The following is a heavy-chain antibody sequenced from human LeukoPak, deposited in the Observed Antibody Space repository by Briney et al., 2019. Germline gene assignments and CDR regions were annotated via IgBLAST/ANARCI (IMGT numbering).Heavy chain of an antibody. D-gene: IGHD5-24*01. CDR2: ISSDGSKT. J-gene: IGHJ4*02. V-gene: IGHV3-30*07. CDR3: ASGGYNHWGDY. CDR1: GFIFSNHA. Sequence: PGGSLRLSCAASGFIFSNHAMHWVRQAPGKGLEWVALISSDGSKTYHADSVKGRFSISRDNSKNTLYLQMNSLRAEDTAVYYCASGGYNHWGDYWGQGTLVTASS.